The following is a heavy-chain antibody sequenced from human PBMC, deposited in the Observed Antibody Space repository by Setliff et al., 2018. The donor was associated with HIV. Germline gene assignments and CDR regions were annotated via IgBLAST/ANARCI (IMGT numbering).Heavy chain of an antibody. V-gene: IGHV3-7*03. CDR3: ARGHYSSSAG. J-gene: IGHJ4*02. CDR2: IKQDGSEK. D-gene: IGHD2-2*01. Sequence: GGSLRLSCATSGFNFTTYWMSWVRQAPGKGLEWVANIKQDGSEKYYVDSVKGRFTISRDNAKNSLFLQMNSLRVDDTALYYCARGHYSSSAGWGQGTLVTVSS. CDR1: GFNFTTYW.